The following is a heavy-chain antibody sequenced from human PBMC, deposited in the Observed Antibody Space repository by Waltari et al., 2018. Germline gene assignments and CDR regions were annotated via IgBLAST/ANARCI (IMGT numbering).Heavy chain of an antibody. J-gene: IGHJ3*02. CDR2: IYTGGST. CDR3: AKEGGGVTFDI. Sequence: EVQLLQSGGGLVQQGGSLRPFCAGSGFTFSIFAMSWVRQAPGKGLEWVSVIYTGGSTHYADSVKGRFTVSRDNSKSTLYLQMDTLTPEDTAVYYCAKEGGGVTFDIWGQGTMVTVSS. D-gene: IGHD2-8*02. CDR1: GFTFSIFA. V-gene: IGHV3-23*03.